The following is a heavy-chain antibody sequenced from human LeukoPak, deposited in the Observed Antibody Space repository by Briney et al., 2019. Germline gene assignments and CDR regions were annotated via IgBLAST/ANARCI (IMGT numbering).Heavy chain of an antibody. CDR3: ARFSAYGDYYFDY. D-gene: IGHD4-17*01. J-gene: IGHJ4*02. CDR1: GYTFTGYY. Sequence: ASVKVSCKASGYTFTGYYMHWVRQAPGQGLEWMGWINPNSGGTNYAQKFQGRVTMTRDTSISTAYMELSRLRSDDTAVYYCARFSAYGDYYFDYWGQGTLVTVSS. V-gene: IGHV1-2*02. CDR2: INPNSGGT.